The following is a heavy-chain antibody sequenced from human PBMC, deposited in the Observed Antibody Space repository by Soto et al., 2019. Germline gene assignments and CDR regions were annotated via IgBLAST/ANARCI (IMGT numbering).Heavy chain of an antibody. J-gene: IGHJ5*02. D-gene: IGHD3-22*01. Sequence: QVQLVQSGAEVKKPGSSVKVSCKASGGTFSTYTMSWVRQAPGQGLEWMGGIIPMFGTTTYAENFQGRVTITADESTSTAYMELTSLRSEDTAVYYCARDLYSFDSSAYYGHNWFDPWGQGTRVTVSS. CDR1: GGTFSTYT. CDR3: ARDLYSFDSSAYYGHNWFDP. V-gene: IGHV1-69*12. CDR2: IIPMFGTT.